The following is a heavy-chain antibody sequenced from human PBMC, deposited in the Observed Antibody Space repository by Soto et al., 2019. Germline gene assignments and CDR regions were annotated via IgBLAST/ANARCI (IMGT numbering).Heavy chain of an antibody. CDR2: IRRSGDNT. V-gene: IGHV1-46*02. CDR1: GYSLNSYY. CDR3: ARDTGIAWTVDGISWTMDV. J-gene: IGHJ6*02. Sequence: GASVKVSCKASGYSLNSYYMHWVRQAPGQGLEWMGIIRRSGDNTVCAQNFQGRVTMTCDTYTSTVYMELSSLRSDDTAVYYCARDTGIAWTVDGISWTMDVWAQGTTVTVSS. D-gene: IGHD1-1*01.